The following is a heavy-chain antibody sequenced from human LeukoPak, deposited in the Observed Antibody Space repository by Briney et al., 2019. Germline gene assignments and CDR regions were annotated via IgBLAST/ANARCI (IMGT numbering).Heavy chain of an antibody. V-gene: IGHV3-73*01. CDR3: TRDSGTYNWLDP. CDR1: GFTFSGSA. J-gene: IGHJ5*02. D-gene: IGHD1-26*01. Sequence: GSLRLSCAASGFTFSGSAIHWVRQSSGKGLEWVGHIDKKDNFYATTSAASVTGRFTISRDDSKNTAHLQMNSLKTEDTALYYCTRDSGTYNWLDPWGQGTLVTVSS. CDR2: IDKKDNFYAT.